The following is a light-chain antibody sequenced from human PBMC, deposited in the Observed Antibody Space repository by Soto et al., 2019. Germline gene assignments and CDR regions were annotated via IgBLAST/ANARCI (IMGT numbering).Light chain of an antibody. V-gene: IGKV1-5*01. Sequence: DIQMTQSPPTLSASVGDRVTITCRASQSISSWLAWYQQKPGKAPKLLIYDASSLESGVPSRFSGSGSGTEFTLTISSLQPEDFAIYYCQQSYSSPQTFGQGTKVDIK. J-gene: IGKJ1*01. CDR1: QSISSW. CDR3: QQSYSSPQT. CDR2: DAS.